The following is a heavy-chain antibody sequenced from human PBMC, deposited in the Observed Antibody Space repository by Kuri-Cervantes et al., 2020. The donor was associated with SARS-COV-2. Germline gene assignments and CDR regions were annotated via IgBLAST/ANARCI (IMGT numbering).Heavy chain of an antibody. J-gene: IGHJ4*02. Sequence: GESLKISCAASGFTFSSYWMSWVRQAPGKGLEWVANIKQDGSEKYYVDSVKGRFTISRDNAKNSLYLQMNSLRAEDTAVYYCARVDPTMTPGYWGQGTLVTVSS. CDR3: ARVDPTMTPGY. V-gene: IGHV3-7*01. CDR1: GFTFSSYW. D-gene: IGHD3-22*01. CDR2: IKQDGSEK.